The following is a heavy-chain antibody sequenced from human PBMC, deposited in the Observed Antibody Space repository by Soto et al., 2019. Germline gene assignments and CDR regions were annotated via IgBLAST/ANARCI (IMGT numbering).Heavy chain of an antibody. J-gene: IGHJ3*02. CDR2: ISAYKGRT. Sequence: ASVKVSCKASGYTFTSNGITWVRQAPGQGLEWMGWISAYKGRTDYAQRVQGRVTMTTDTSTSTAYMELRSLRSDDTAVYYCARGVINDAFDIWGQGTMVTVS. D-gene: IGHD3-10*01. CDR1: GYTFTSNG. V-gene: IGHV1-18*01. CDR3: ARGVINDAFDI.